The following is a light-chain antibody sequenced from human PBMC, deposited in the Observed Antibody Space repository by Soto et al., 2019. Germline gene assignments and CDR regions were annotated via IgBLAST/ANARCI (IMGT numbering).Light chain of an antibody. V-gene: IGLV1-40*01. CDR3: QSYDSSLSNLVV. CDR2: DNN. J-gene: IGLJ2*01. Sequence: QSVLTQPPSVSGAPGQRVAISCTGSSSNIETNYDVHWYHHLPGTAPKLLIYDNNIRPSGVPDRFSGSKSGTSASLAITGLQAEDEGDYYCQSYDSSLSNLVVFGVGTKVTVL. CDR1: SSNIETNYD.